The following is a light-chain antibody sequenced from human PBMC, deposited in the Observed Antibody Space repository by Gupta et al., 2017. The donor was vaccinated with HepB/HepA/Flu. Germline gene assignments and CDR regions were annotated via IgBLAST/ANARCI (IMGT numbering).Light chain of an antibody. J-gene: IGKJ4*01. CDR3: QQRSEWPLT. CDR2: DAS. V-gene: IGKV3-11*01. CDR1: QMIGIQ. Sequence: IVLTQSPATLSFSPGERATLSCRASQMIGIQLAWYQHKPGQAPRLVISDASNSATTVPPRFSGSGFGTDFTLSISSLASEDFAVYYCQQRSEWPLTFGGGTKVELK.